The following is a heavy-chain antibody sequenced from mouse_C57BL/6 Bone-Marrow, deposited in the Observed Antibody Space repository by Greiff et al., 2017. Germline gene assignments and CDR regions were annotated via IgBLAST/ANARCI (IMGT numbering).Heavy chain of an antibody. Sequence: QVQLQHPGPELVKPGASVKLSCKASGYTFTSYDINWVKQRPGQGLEWIGWIYPRDGSTKYNEKFKGKATLTVDTSSSTAYMELHSLTSEDSAVYFCARPTGTGYFDVWGTGTTVTCSS. D-gene: IGHD4-1*02. CDR1: GYTFTSYD. CDR3: ARPTGTGYFDV. J-gene: IGHJ1*03. CDR2: IYPRDGST. V-gene: IGHV1-85*01.